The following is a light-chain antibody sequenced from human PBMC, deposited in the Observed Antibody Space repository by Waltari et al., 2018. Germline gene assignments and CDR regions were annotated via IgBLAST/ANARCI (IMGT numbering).Light chain of an antibody. V-gene: IGKV3D-11*02. CDR1: QSVSSY. CDR2: DAS. J-gene: IGKJ4*01. Sequence: EIVLTQSPATMSLSPGERATLSCRASQSVSSYLAWYQQKPGQAPRLLIYDASNRATGIPARFSGSGPGTDFTLTISSLEPEDFAVYYCQQRSQLTFGGGTKVEIK. CDR3: QQRSQLT.